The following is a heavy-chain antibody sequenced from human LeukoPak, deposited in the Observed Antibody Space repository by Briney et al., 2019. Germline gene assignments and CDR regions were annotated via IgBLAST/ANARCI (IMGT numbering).Heavy chain of an antibody. D-gene: IGHD6-13*01. CDR3: ARQTYSSNWGLGY. CDR2: VYPDDSET. Sequence: KRGESLKISCKGSGYNFRIYWIAWVRQMPGKGLEWMGIVYPDDSETRYSPSFQGQVTISADKSISTAYLQWSSLKASDTAMYFCARQTYSSNWGLGYWGQGTLVTVSS. CDR1: GYNFRIYW. J-gene: IGHJ4*02. V-gene: IGHV5-51*01.